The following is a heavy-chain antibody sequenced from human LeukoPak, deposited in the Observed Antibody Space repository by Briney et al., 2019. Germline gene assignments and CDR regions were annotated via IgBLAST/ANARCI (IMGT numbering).Heavy chain of an antibody. CDR1: GYTFTSYG. D-gene: IGHD2-21*01. J-gene: IGHJ6*03. Sequence: ASVKVSCKASGYTFTSYGISWVRQAPGQGLEWMGWISAYNGNTNYAQKLQGRVTMTTDTSTSTAYMELRSLRSDDTAGYYCARVPIRFFFYKDVWGKGTTVNVSS. CDR2: ISAYNGNT. V-gene: IGHV1-18*01. CDR3: ARVPIRFFFYKDV.